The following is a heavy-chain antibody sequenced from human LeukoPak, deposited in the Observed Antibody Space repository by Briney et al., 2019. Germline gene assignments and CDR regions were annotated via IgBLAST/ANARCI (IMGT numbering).Heavy chain of an antibody. V-gene: IGHV3-11*01. D-gene: IGHD6-13*01. CDR1: GFTFSDYY. J-gene: IGHJ4*02. CDR2: ISSGGSTI. Sequence: PGGSLRLSCAVSGFTFSDYYMSWIRQAPGKGLEWVAYISSGGSTISHADSVKGRFTISRDNAENSLYLQMNSLRVEGTAVYYCARRAAAGRCFDWWGQGTLVTVSS. CDR3: ARRAAAGRCFDW.